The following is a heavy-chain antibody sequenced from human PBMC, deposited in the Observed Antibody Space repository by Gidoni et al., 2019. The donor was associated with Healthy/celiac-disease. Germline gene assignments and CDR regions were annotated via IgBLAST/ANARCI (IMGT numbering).Heavy chain of an antibody. CDR3: AKPPSLGIQLWFDWYFDL. CDR1: GFTVSSYA. CDR2: ISGSGGST. J-gene: IGHJ2*01. Sequence: EVQRLESGGGLVQPGGSLRPSCAVSGFTVSSYAMSWVRQAPGKGLEWVSAISGSGGSTYYADSVKGRFTISRDNSKNTLYLQMNSLRAEDTAVYYCAKPPSLGIQLWFDWYFDLWGRGTLVTVSS. D-gene: IGHD5-18*01. V-gene: IGHV3-23*01.